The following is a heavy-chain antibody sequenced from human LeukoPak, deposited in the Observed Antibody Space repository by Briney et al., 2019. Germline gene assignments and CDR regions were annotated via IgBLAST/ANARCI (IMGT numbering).Heavy chain of an antibody. Sequence: GGSLRLSCAVSGFKFKSYWMSWVRQAPGRGLEWVATIKQDGSDRYYVDSVKGRSTISRDNTKNSMDLQMNSLRAEDTAVYYCARGHYGMDVWGQGTTVTVSS. CDR3: ARGHYGMDV. CDR2: IKQDGSDR. J-gene: IGHJ6*02. V-gene: IGHV3-7*05. CDR1: GFKFKSYW.